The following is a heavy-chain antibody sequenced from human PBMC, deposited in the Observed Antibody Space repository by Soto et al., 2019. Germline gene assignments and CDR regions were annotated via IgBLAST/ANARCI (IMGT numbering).Heavy chain of an antibody. Sequence: QVQLVESGGGVVQPGRSLRLSCAASGFTFSSYAMHWVRQAPGKGLEWVAVISYDGSNKYYADSVKGRFTISRDNSKNPLYLQMNSLRAVDTAVYYCARGGGTYYYDSSCDYWGQGTLVTVSS. D-gene: IGHD3-22*01. CDR3: ARGGGTYYYDSSCDY. J-gene: IGHJ4*02. CDR1: GFTFSSYA. CDR2: ISYDGSNK. V-gene: IGHV3-30-3*01.